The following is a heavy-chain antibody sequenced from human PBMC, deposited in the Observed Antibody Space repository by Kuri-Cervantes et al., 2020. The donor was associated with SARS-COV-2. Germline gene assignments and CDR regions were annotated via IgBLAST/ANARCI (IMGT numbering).Heavy chain of an antibody. CDR1: GYTFTNYC. CDR3: ARSTPLRRLVVISQGGAFDI. J-gene: IGHJ3*02. CDR2: INPNSGCT. Sequence: ASVKVSCKASGYTFTNYCMHWVRQAPGQGLEWMGWINPNSGCTNYAQKFQGWVTITRDTSISTVYMELSRLRSDDTAVYSCARSTPLRRLVVISQGGAFDIWGQGTMVTVSS. D-gene: IGHD3-22*01. V-gene: IGHV1-2*04.